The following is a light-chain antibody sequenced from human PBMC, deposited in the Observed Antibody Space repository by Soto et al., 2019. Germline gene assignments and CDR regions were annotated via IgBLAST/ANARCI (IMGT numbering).Light chain of an antibody. V-gene: IGKV3-11*01. J-gene: IGKJ3*01. CDR3: QQHSNCAHRT. CDR1: QSASSY. CDR2: DAF. Sequence: EIVLTQSPATLSLSAGERATLSCRASQSASSYLAWYKHKHGQAPRLLIYDAFNRVTGGPVRFSGGGSWTDLTLTISSLQPEDVAVYYCQQHSNCAHRTFGPGTKVDFK.